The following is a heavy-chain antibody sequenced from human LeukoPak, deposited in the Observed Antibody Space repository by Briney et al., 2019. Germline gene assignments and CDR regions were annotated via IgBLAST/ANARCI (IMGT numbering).Heavy chain of an antibody. CDR3: AGVRLGSSGFSEYFEH. CDR1: GGSISSGGYS. D-gene: IGHD3-22*01. Sequence: SQTLSLTCAVSGGSISSGGYSWSWIRQPPGKGLEWIGEISQSARTNYNPSLKSRVTMSIDKSRNQFSLRISSVTAADTAVYYCAGVRLGSSGFSEYFEHWGQGTLVTVSS. CDR2: ISQSART. J-gene: IGHJ1*01. V-gene: IGHV4-30-2*01.